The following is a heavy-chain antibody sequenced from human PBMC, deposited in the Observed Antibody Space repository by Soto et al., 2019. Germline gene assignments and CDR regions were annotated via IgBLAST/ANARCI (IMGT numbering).Heavy chain of an antibody. CDR1: GFTFSTYS. J-gene: IGHJ4*02. CDR2: ISGSSTYI. CDR3: AREALVPAAVFDY. V-gene: IGHV3-21*01. Sequence: EVQLVESGGGLVKPGGSLRLSCAASGFTFSTYSMNWVRQAPGKGLEWVSSISGSSTYIYYADSVKGRFTISRDNAKNSLYLQMNSLRVEDTAVYYCAREALVPAAVFDYWGQGTLVTVSS. D-gene: IGHD2-2*01.